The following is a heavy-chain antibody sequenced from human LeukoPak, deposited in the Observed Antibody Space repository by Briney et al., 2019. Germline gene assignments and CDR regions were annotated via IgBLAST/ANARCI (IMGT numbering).Heavy chain of an antibody. CDR2: INHSGST. CDR1: GGSFSGYY. V-gene: IGHV4-34*01. J-gene: IGHJ5*02. Sequence: SETLSLTCAVYGGSFSGYYWSWIRQPPGKGLEWIGEINHSGSTNYNPPLKSRVTISVDTSKNQFSLKLSSVTAADTAVYYCARPRTTGYPLRNWFDPWGQGTLVTVSS. D-gene: IGHD3-9*01. CDR3: ARPRTTGYPLRNWFDP.